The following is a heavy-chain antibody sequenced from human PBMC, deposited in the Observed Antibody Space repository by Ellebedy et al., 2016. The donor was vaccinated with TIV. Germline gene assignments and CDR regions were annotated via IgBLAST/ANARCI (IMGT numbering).Heavy chain of an antibody. D-gene: IGHD3-16*01. V-gene: IGHV3-30*18. J-gene: IGHJ4*02. CDR1: GFTFSSNG. CDR3: AKGGTTGY. Sequence: PGGSLRLSCAASGFTFSSNGMHWVRQAPGKGLEWVAVISYDGSNKYYADSVKGRFTISRDNSKNTLYLQMNSLRAEDTAVYYCAKGGTTGYWGQGTLVTVSS. CDR2: ISYDGSNK.